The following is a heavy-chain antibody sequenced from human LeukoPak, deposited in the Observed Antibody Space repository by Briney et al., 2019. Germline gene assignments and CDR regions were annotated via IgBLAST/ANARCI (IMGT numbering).Heavy chain of an antibody. V-gene: IGHV1-18*01. D-gene: IGHD2-15*01. J-gene: IGHJ4*02. Sequence: ASVKVSCKASGYTFTSYGISWVRQAPGQGLEWMGWISAYNGNTNYAQKLQGRVTITADKSTSTAYMELSSLRSEDTAVYYCARSPKYCSGGSCYSFDYWGQGTLVTVSS. CDR3: ARSPKYCSGGSCYSFDY. CDR1: GYTFTSYG. CDR2: ISAYNGNT.